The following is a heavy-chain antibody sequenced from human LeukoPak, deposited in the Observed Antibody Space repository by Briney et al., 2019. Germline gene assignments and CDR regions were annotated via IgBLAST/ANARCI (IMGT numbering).Heavy chain of an antibody. Sequence: PGGSLGLSCAASGFTFGAYTMNWARQAPGKGLEGISSISSSSRDIYHADSVKGRFTVSRDNAKNSLYLQMNSLRAEDTAVYYCARAVSASWFDLWGQGTLVTVSS. CDR1: GFTFGAYT. J-gene: IGHJ5*02. D-gene: IGHD6-25*01. V-gene: IGHV3-21*01. CDR3: ARAVSASWFDL. CDR2: ISSSSRDI.